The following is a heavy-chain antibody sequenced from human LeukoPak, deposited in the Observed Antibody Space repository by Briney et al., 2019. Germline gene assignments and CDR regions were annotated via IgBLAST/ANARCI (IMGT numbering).Heavy chain of an antibody. D-gene: IGHD2-15*01. J-gene: IGHJ1*01. CDR1: GFTFSNYW. CDR2: IKQDGSEK. V-gene: IGHV3-7*03. Sequence: GGSLRLSCAASGFTFSNYWMSWVRQAPGKGLEWVANIKQDGSEKYYVDSVKGRFTISRDNAKNSLSLQMNSLRAEDTAVYYCAQQVGYCSSGSCYFTYWGQGTLVTVSS. CDR3: AQQVGYCSSGSCYFTY.